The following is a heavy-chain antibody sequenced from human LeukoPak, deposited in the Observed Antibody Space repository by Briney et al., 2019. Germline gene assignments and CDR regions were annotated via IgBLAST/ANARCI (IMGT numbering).Heavy chain of an antibody. CDR2: ISYDGSNK. D-gene: IGHD1-26*01. CDR3: ARDRGGAQLFDY. CDR1: GFTFSSYA. V-gene: IGHV3-30*03. Sequence: GGSLRLSCAASGFTFSSYAMSWVRQAPGKGLEWVAVISYDGSNKYYADSVKGRFTISRDNSKNTLYLQMNSLRAEDTAVYYCARDRGGAQLFDYWGQGTLVTVSS. J-gene: IGHJ4*02.